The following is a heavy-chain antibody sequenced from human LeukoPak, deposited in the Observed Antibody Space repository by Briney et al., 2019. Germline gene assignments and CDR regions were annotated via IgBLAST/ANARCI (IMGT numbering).Heavy chain of an antibody. V-gene: IGHV3-30*03. CDR2: IYNDGSQG. J-gene: IGHJ4*02. D-gene: IGHD1-14*01. CDR1: GFTFSSYG. CDR3: GRNVNQWNHVDD. Sequence: GRSLTLSCTASGFTFSSYGMHWVRQAPGKGLEWVTFIYNDGSQGFHADSVKGRFSISRDNFKSTLYLQMNSLRDEDTAIYYCGRNVNQWNHVDDWGRGTLVIVSS.